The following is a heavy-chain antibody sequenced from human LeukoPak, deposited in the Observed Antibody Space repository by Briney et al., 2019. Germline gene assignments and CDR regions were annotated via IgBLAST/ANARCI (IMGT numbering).Heavy chain of an antibody. J-gene: IGHJ4*02. Sequence: GGSLRLSCAASGFTFSSYWMHWVRQAPGKGLLWVSRINSDGSSTGYADSVKGRFTISRDNAKNTLYLQMNSLRAEDTAVYNCATKYCSSVSCYYDYWGQGTLVTVSS. CDR3: ATKYCSSVSCYYDY. CDR2: INSDGSST. CDR1: GFTFSSYW. V-gene: IGHV3-74*01. D-gene: IGHD2-2*01.